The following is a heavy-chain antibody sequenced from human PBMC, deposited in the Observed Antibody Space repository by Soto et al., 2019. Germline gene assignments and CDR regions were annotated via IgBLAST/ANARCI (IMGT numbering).Heavy chain of an antibody. CDR1: GFTFSSYG. J-gene: IGHJ4*02. Sequence: QVHLVESGGGVVQPGRSLRLSCTASGFTFSSYGMSWVRQAPGKGLEWMTIISYDGSLKYYADSVKGRFTVSRDNSKNTLYLQMHSLRADDTAVYYCAKEIKPVSSPWDFDYWGQGTLVTVSS. CDR3: AKEIKPVSSPWDFDY. D-gene: IGHD1-26*01. CDR2: ISYDGSLK. V-gene: IGHV3-30*18.